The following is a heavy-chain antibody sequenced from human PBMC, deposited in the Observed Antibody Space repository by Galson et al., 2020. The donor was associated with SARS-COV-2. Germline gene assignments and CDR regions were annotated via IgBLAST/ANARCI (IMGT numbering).Heavy chain of an antibody. Sequence: LSLTCAASGFTFSLYGILWVRQAPGKGLEWVAVISYDGSNKYYADSVKGRFTISRDNSNNTLYLQMNSLRAEDTAVYYCARDQYWGYYYASTGYYPLREFDYWGQGTLVTVSS. CDR3: ARDQYWGYYYASTGYYPLREFDY. CDR1: GFTFSLYG. J-gene: IGHJ4*01. V-gene: IGHV3-30*04. D-gene: IGHD3-22*01. CDR2: ISYDGSNK.